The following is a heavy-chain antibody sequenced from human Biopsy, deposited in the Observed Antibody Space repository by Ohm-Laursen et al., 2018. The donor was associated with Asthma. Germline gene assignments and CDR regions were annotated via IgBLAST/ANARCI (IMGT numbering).Heavy chain of an antibody. V-gene: IGHV7-4-1*02. CDR2: IDTNTGNP. Sequence: ASVKVSCKASGYIFTSHAMNWVRQAPGQGLEWMGRIDTNTGNPTYAQGFTGRFVFSLDTSVSTAYLQISSLKADDTAVYYCARGLLGMDVWGQGTTVTVSS. CDR3: ARGLLGMDV. D-gene: IGHD2-15*01. J-gene: IGHJ6*02. CDR1: GYIFTSHA.